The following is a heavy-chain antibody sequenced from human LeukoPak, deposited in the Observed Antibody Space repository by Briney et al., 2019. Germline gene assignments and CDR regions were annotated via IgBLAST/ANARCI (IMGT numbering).Heavy chain of an antibody. CDR1: GFSFSSYS. J-gene: IGHJ4*02. V-gene: IGHV3-48*01. CDR3: AREPHALDC. Sequence: GRSLRLSCAAAGFSFSSYSMNWVRPAPGKGMEWVAYIAYTGTIHYADSVRDRFAISRDNAKSALYLELNSLRVEDTAVYYCAREPHALDCWGQGTRVTVSS. CDR2: IAYTGTI.